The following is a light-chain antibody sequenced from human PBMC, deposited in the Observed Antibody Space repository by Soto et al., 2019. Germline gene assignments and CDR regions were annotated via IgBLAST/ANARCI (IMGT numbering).Light chain of an antibody. CDR1: QSISSY. Sequence: DIQMTQSPSSLSASVVYRGTITCLASQSISSYLNWYQQKPGKAPKLLIYAASSWQSGVPSRFSGSGSGTDFTLTISSLQPEDFATYYCQQSYSTPWTFGQGTKVDIK. CDR2: AAS. CDR3: QQSYSTPWT. V-gene: IGKV1-39*01. J-gene: IGKJ1*01.